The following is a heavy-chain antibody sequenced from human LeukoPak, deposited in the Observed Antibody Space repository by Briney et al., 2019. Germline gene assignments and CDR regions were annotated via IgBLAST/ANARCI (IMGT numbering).Heavy chain of an antibody. CDR2: INWNGGST. J-gene: IGHJ6*03. Sequence: GGSLRLSCAASGFTFSSYGMSWVRQAPGKGLEWVAGINWNGGSTGYADSVKGRFTISRDNAKNSLYLQMNSLRAEDTALYYCARVREYSSGWYETGNYYMDVWGKGTTVTVSS. CDR3: ARVREYSSGWYETGNYYMDV. CDR1: GFTFSSYG. D-gene: IGHD6-19*01. V-gene: IGHV3-20*04.